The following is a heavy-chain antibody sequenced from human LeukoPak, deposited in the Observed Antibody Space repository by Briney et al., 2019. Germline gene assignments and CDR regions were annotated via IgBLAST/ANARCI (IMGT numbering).Heavy chain of an antibody. D-gene: IGHD2-2*02. Sequence: ASVKVSCKASGYTFTGYYMHWVRQAPGQGLEWMGRINPNSGGTNYAQKFQGRVTVTRDTSISTAYMELSRLRSDDTAVYYCARELGFVVVPAAIKAPDDYWGQGTLVTVSS. CDR1: GYTFTGYY. J-gene: IGHJ4*02. CDR3: ARELGFVVVPAAIKAPDDY. V-gene: IGHV1-2*06. CDR2: INPNSGGT.